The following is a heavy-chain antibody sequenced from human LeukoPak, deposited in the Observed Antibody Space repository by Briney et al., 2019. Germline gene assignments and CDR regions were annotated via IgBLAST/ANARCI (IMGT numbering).Heavy chain of an antibody. Sequence: GGSLRLSCAASGFTFSGYGMHWVRQAPGKGLEWVAFIRYDGNNKYYADSVKGRFTISRDNSKNTLYLQMNSLRAEDTGVYYCAKDGALTTVNYYCYYYMDVWGKGTTVTVSS. CDR3: AKDGALTTVNYYCYYYMDV. J-gene: IGHJ6*03. CDR2: IRYDGNNK. V-gene: IGHV3-30*02. CDR1: GFTFSGYG. D-gene: IGHD4-17*01.